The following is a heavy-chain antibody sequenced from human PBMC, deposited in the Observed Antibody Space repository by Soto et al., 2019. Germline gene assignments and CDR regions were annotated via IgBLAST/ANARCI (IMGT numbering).Heavy chain of an antibody. D-gene: IGHD3-10*01. Sequence: PSETLSLTCTVSGGSISSGGYYWSWIRQHPGKGLEWIGYIYYSGSTYYNPSLKSRVTISVDTSKNQFSLKLSSVTAADTAVYYCARDLRGPWLWFGETLPDVWGQGTTVTVSS. CDR1: GGSISSGGYY. CDR2: IYYSGST. CDR3: ARDLRGPWLWFGETLPDV. J-gene: IGHJ6*02. V-gene: IGHV4-31*03.